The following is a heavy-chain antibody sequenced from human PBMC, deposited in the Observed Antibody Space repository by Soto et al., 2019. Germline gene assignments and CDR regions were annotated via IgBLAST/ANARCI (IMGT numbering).Heavy chain of an antibody. CDR2: ILVDGRT. Sequence: GGSLRLSCAASGFICCSYDMSWVRQAPGKGLEWVSTILVDGRTFYVDSVKGRFTISRDSSQNTVYLQMNSLTAGDTALYYCAKATATGGGAFDIRGQGTKVTVSS. J-gene: IGHJ3*02. CDR3: AKATATGGGAFDI. CDR1: GFICCSYD. V-gene: IGHV3-23*01. D-gene: IGHD2-8*02.